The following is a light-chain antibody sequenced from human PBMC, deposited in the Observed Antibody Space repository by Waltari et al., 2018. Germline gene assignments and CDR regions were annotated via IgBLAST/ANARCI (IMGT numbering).Light chain of an antibody. J-gene: IGLJ2*01. CDR2: DDS. CDR3: HVWHSSGDQGV. Sequence: SYVLTQPPSMSVAPGQPARLTCGGDNIGLKTVHWYQQKPGQAPVMVIPDDSGRAAGNPERFSGSNSGNTATLTINRVEVGDEADYYCHVWHSSGDQGVFGGGTKLTVL. CDR1: NIGLKT. V-gene: IGLV3-21*02.